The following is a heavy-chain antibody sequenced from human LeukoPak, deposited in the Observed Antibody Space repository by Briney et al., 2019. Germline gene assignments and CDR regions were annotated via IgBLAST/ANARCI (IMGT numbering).Heavy chain of an antibody. J-gene: IGHJ4*02. V-gene: IGHV4-59*08. Sequence: PSQTLSLTCTVSGGSVSTDYWSWIRQPPGKGLEWIAYIRYSGSTNYNPSLKSRATISVDTSKNQLSLKVTSVTAADTAVYYCARHTHNRQLGDFDYWGQGTLVTVSS. CDR3: ARHTHNRQLGDFDY. CDR1: GGSVSTDY. CDR2: IRYSGST. D-gene: IGHD3-10*01.